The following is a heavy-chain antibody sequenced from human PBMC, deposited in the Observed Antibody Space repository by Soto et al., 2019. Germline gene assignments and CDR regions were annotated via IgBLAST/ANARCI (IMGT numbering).Heavy chain of an antibody. D-gene: IGHD6-13*01. Sequence: EVQLVESGGDLVQPGGSLRLSCAASGFIFSDYTMTWVRQAPGRGLEFVSHISSSGDAIFYAESVKGRFTVSRDNANNSLYLQMNSLRDDDTAVYFCARDHGGSTWFVGVYYFCGMDVWGQGTAVTVSS. CDR1: GFIFSDYT. CDR2: ISSSGDAI. J-gene: IGHJ6*02. CDR3: ARDHGGSTWFVGVYYFCGMDV. V-gene: IGHV3-48*02.